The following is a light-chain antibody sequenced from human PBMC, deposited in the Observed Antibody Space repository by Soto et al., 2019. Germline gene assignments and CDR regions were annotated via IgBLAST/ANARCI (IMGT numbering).Light chain of an antibody. CDR1: QSVLYSSNNHNY. CDR3: QQYYTTPYT. V-gene: IGKV4-1*01. Sequence: DIVMTQSPDSLAVPLGERATINCKSSQSVLYSSNNHNYLAWFQQTPGQPPKLLIYWASTRESGVPDRFSGSGSGTDFTLTISSLQAEDVAVYYCQQYYTTPYTFGQGTKLEIK. CDR2: WAS. J-gene: IGKJ2*01.